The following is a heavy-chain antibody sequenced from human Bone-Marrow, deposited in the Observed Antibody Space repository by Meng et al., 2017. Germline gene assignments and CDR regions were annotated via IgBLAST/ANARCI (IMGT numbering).Heavy chain of an antibody. CDR2: INPNSGGT. D-gene: IGHD3-10*01. J-gene: IGHJ4*02. CDR1: GYTFTGYY. V-gene: IGHV1-2*02. CDR3: AKQSSGSGVPPDPFDS. Sequence: ASVKVSCKASGYTFTGYYMHWVRQAPGQGLEWMGWINPNSGGTNYAQKFQGRVTMTRDTSISTAYMELSRLRSDDTAVYYCAKQSSGSGVPPDPFDSWGQGTLVTVSS.